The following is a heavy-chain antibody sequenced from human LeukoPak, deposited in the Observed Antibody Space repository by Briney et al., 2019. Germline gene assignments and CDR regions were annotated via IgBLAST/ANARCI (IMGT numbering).Heavy chain of an antibody. Sequence: ASVKVSCKASGYTFTSYGISWVRQASGQGLEWMGWISAYNGNTNYAQKLQGRVTMTTDTSTSTAYMELRSLRSDDTAVYYCARSVVVPAALYYYYGMDVWGQGTTVTVSS. D-gene: IGHD2-2*01. CDR1: GYTFTSYG. V-gene: IGHV1-18*01. CDR3: ARSVVVPAALYYYYGMDV. J-gene: IGHJ6*02. CDR2: ISAYNGNT.